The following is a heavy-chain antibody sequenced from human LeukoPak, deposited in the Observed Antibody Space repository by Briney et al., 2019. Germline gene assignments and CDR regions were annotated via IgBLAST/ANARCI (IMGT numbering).Heavy chain of an antibody. CDR3: AKGYTAAWYDFDC. Sequence: GGSLRLSCAASGFTFSSYAMSWVRQPPGKGLEWVSHIHYSPGYTYYADSVKGRFTISRDNCKNTLYLQMDSLRAEDTAVYYCAKGYTAAWYDFDCWGQGTLVTVSS. CDR2: IHYSPGYT. CDR1: GFTFSSYA. J-gene: IGHJ4*02. V-gene: IGHV3-23*01. D-gene: IGHD6-13*01.